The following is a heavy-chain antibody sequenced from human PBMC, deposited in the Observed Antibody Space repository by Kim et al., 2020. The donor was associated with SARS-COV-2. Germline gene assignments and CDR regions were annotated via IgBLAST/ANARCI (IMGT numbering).Heavy chain of an antibody. Sequence: GESLKISCAASGFTFSIYAMTWVRQAPGKGLEWVSAITTSGDTTHYADSVTGRFTVSRDNSKNMLYLQMYSLRAEDTAVYYCAGGEQPYEVDYWGQGTLV. CDR2: ITTSGDTT. D-gene: IGHD1-26*01. CDR3: AGGEQPYEVDY. CDR1: GFTFSIYA. V-gene: IGHV3-23*01. J-gene: IGHJ4*02.